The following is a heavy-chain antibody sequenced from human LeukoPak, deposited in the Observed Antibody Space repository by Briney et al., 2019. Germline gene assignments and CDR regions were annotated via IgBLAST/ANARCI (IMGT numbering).Heavy chain of an antibody. Sequence: PSETLSLTCAVYGGSFSGYYWSWIRQPPGKGLEWIGEINHSGSTNYNPSLKSRVTISVDTSKNQFSLKLSSVTAADTAVYYCARVSYYDFWSGYYAFDYWGQGTLVTVSS. CDR1: GGSFSGYY. CDR2: INHSGST. V-gene: IGHV4-34*01. D-gene: IGHD3-3*01. J-gene: IGHJ4*02. CDR3: ARVSYYDFWSGYYAFDY.